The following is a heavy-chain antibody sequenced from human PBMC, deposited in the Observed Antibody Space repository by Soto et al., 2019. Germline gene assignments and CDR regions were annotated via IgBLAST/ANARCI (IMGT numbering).Heavy chain of an antibody. CDR2: IIPIFGTA. V-gene: IGHV1-69*06. D-gene: IGHD3-10*01. Sequence: VKVSCKASGGTFSSYAISWVRQAPGQGLEWMGGIIPIFGTANYAQKFQGRVTITADKSTSTAYMELSSLRSEDTAVYYCARVEGSGSYYLAEDYYYYGMDVWGQGTTVTVSS. CDR3: ARVEGSGSYYLAEDYYYYGMDV. CDR1: GGTFSSYA. J-gene: IGHJ6*02.